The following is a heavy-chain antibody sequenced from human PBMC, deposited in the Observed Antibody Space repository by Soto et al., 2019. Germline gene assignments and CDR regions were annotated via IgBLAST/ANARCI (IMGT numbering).Heavy chain of an antibody. CDR2: IYHSGST. J-gene: IGHJ6*02. CDR3: AREGPYGMDV. CDR1: GASISSDDSY. V-gene: IGHV4-61*08. Sequence: SETLSLTCTVSGASISSDDSYWSWIRQAPGKGLEWIGYIYHSGSTNYNPSLKSRVTISVDTSKNQFSLKLSSVTAADTAVYYCAREGPYGMDVWGQGTTVTVSS.